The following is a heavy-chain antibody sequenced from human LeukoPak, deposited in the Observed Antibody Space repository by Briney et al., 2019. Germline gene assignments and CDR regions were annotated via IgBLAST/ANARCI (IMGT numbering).Heavy chain of an antibody. CDR2: INHSGST. Sequence: PSETLSLTCAVYGGSISGDYWSWIRQPAGKGVEWIGEINHSGSTNYNPSLKSRVTISVDTSKNQFSLKLSSVTAADTAVYYCARATGYSYGFRTIDFDYWGQGTLVTVSS. CDR3: ARATGYSYGFRTIDFDY. CDR1: GGSISGDY. D-gene: IGHD5-18*01. J-gene: IGHJ4*02. V-gene: IGHV4-34*01.